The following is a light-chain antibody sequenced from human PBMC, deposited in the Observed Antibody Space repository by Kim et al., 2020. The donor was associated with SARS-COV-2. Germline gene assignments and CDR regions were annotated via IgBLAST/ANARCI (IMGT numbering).Light chain of an antibody. CDR3: QARDSSGEVV. V-gene: IGLV3-19*01. CDR2: GKN. Sequence: SSELTQDPAVSVALGQTVSITCQGDILRRYYVTWYQRRPGQAPVLVIYGKNNRPSGIPDRLSGSSSGNTASLTITGARAEDEADYYCQARDSSGEVVFGGGTKRTVL. J-gene: IGLJ2*01. CDR1: ILRRYY.